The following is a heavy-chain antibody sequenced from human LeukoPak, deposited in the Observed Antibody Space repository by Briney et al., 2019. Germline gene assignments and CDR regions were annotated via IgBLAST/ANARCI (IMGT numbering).Heavy chain of an antibody. V-gene: IGHV1-46*01. CDR1: GYTFTSYY. J-gene: IGHJ5*02. D-gene: IGHD1-7*01. CDR3: AAAPRFNWNYAILLDP. CDR2: INPSGGST. Sequence: ASVKVSCKASGYTFTSYYMHWVRQAPGQGLEWMGIINPSGGSTSYAQKFQGRVTMTRDTSTSTAYMGLSSLRSEDTAVYYCAAAPRFNWNYAILLDPWGQGTLVTVSS.